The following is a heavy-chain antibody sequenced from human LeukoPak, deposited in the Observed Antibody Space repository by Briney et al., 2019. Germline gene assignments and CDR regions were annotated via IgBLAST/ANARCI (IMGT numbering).Heavy chain of an antibody. CDR3: ARGGGTRGYSGSGGFDY. D-gene: IGHD5-12*01. J-gene: IGHJ4*02. CDR2: INAGNGNT. Sequence: ASVKVSCKASGYTFTSYAMHWVRQAPGQRLEWMGWINAGNGNTKYSQKFQGRVTITRDTSASTAYMELSSLRSEDTAVYYCARGGGTRGYSGSGGFDYWGQGALVTVSS. CDR1: GYTFTSYA. V-gene: IGHV1-3*01.